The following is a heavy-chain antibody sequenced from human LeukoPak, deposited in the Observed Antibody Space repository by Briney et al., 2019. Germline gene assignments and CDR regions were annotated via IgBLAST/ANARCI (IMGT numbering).Heavy chain of an antibody. CDR2: IYYSGST. V-gene: IGHV4-59*12. Sequence: SETLSLTCTVSGGSISSYCWSWIRQPPGKGLEWIGSIYYSGSTYYNPSLKSRVTISVDTSKNQFSLKLSSVTAADTAVYYCAREVGYSYGLPDYWGQGTLVTVSS. CDR3: AREVGYSYGLPDY. CDR1: GGSISSYC. D-gene: IGHD5-18*01. J-gene: IGHJ4*02.